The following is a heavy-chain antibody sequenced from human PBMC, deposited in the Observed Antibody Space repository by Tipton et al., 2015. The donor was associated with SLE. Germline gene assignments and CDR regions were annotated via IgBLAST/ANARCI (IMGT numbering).Heavy chain of an antibody. CDR2: INDSGTT. CDR1: GGSISSSSYY. J-gene: IGHJ5*02. D-gene: IGHD2-2*01. Sequence: LTCTVSGGSISSSSYYWDWIRQPPGKGLEWIGEINDSGTTHYNPSLKSRVTISIDTSENQFSLKLTSMTAADTAVYYCARAEGYCGSKTNCYERRWIDPWGQGTLVTVSS. V-gene: IGHV4-39*07. CDR3: ARAEGYCGSKTNCYERRWIDP.